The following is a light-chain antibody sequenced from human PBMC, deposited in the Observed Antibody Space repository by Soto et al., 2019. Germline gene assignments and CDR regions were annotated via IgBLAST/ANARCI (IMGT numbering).Light chain of an antibody. CDR2: EVN. V-gene: IGLV2-14*02. J-gene: IGLJ3*02. CDR3: LSYTSANTRV. CDR1: DSNVGTYNL. Sequence: QSVLTQPASVSGSPGQSITISCAGSDSNVGTYNLVSWYQQHPAKAPKLMIYEVNNRPSGVSNRFSGSKSGNTASLTISGLQPEDEADYYCLSYTSANTRVFGGGTKLTVL.